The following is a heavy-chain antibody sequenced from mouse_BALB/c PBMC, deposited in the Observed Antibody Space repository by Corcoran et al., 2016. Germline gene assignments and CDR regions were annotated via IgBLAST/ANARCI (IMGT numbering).Heavy chain of an antibody. CDR2: IDPANGNT. J-gene: IGHJ1*01. CDR1: GFNIKDTY. V-gene: IGHV14-3*02. Sequence: EVQLQQSGAELVKPGASVKLYCTASGFNIKDTYMHWVKQRPEQGLEWIGRIDPANGNTKYDPKFQGKATITAVTSSNTAYLQLSSLTSEDTAVYYCARWDWYFDVWGAGTTVTVSS. CDR3: ARWDWYFDV.